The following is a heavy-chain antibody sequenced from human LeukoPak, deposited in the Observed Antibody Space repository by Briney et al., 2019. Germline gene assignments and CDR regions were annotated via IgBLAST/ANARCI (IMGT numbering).Heavy chain of an antibody. V-gene: IGHV3-20*04. D-gene: IGHD1-1*01. Sequence: PGGSLRLSCAASGFTFDDYGMSWVRQAPGKGLEWVSGINWNGGTTGYADSVKGRFTISRDNSKNTLYLQMNSLRAEDTAVYYCAKVSGGTTSSAGDYYYYYMDVWGKGTTVTVSS. CDR1: GFTFDDYG. CDR2: INWNGGTT. CDR3: AKVSGGTTSSAGDYYYYYMDV. J-gene: IGHJ6*03.